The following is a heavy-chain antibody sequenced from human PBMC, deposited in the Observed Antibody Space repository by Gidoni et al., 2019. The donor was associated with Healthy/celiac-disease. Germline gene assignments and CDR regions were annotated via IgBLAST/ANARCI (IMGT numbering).Heavy chain of an antibody. Sequence: EVQLVESGGGLVQPGGSLSLSCAASGFTFSSYWMSWVRQAPGKGLEWVANIKQDGSEKYYVDSVKGRFTISRDNAKNSLYLQMNSLRAEDTAVYYCARDFDYYGSGSSFDYWGQGTLVTVSS. D-gene: IGHD3-10*01. CDR2: IKQDGSEK. V-gene: IGHV3-7*01. CDR1: GFTFSSYW. J-gene: IGHJ4*02. CDR3: ARDFDYYGSGSSFDY.